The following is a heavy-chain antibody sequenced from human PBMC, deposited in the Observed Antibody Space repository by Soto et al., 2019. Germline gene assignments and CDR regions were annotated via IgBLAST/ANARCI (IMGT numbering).Heavy chain of an antibody. D-gene: IGHD3-10*01. CDR3: ATDLGKGGSGKYNYYYYGMDV. CDR1: GYTLTELS. V-gene: IGHV1-24*01. Sequence: ASVKVSCKVSGYTLTELSMHWVRQAPVKGLEWMGGFDPEDGETIYAQKFQGRVTMTEDTSTDTAYMELSSLRSEDTAVYYCATDLGKGGSGKYNYYYYGMDVWGQGTTVTVSS. CDR2: FDPEDGET. J-gene: IGHJ6*02.